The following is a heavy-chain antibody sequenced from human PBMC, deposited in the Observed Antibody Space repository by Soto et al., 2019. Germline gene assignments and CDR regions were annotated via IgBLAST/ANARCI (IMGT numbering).Heavy chain of an antibody. V-gene: IGHV1-69*06. CDR3: ARDMGQTEAPS. CDR2: IIPIFGTA. D-gene: IGHD3-10*01. CDR1: GGTFSSYA. Sequence: SVKVSCKASGGTFSSYAISWVRQAPGQGLEWMGGIIPIFGTANYAQKFQGRVTITADKSTSTAYMELSSLRAEDTAVYYCARDMGQTEAPSWGQGTLVTVSS. J-gene: IGHJ4*02.